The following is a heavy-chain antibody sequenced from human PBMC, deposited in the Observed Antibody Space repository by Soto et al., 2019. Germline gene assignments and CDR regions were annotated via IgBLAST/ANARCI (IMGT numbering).Heavy chain of an antibody. CDR1: GFTFSSYW. V-gene: IGHV3-7*01. D-gene: IGHD3-3*01. CDR3: ARDRFWSGYYAYYYYGMDV. J-gene: IGHJ6*02. Sequence: PGGSLRLSCAASGFTFSSYWMSWVRQAPGKGLEWVANIKQDGSEKYYVDSVNGRFTISRDNAKNSLYLQMNSLRAEDTAVYYCARDRFWSGYYAYYYYGMDVCGQGTTVTVPS. CDR2: IKQDGSEK.